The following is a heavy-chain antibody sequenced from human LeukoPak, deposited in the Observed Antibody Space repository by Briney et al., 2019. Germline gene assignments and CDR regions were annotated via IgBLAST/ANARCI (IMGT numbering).Heavy chain of an antibody. CDR2: INHSGST. D-gene: IGHD2-2*02. J-gene: IGHJ3*02. CDR1: GGSFSGYY. Sequence: SETLSLTCAVYGGSFSGYYWSWIRQPPGKGLEWIGEINHSGSTNYNPSLKSRVTISVDTSKSQFSLKLSSVTAADTAVYYCARIGYCSSTSCHNDAFNIWGQGTMVTVSS. V-gene: IGHV4-34*01. CDR3: ARIGYCSSTSCHNDAFNI.